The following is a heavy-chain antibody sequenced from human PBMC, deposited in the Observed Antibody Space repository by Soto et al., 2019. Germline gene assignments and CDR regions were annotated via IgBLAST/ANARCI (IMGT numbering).Heavy chain of an antibody. V-gene: IGHV1-69*13. J-gene: IGHJ5*02. CDR2: IIPIFGTA. Sequence: GASVKVSCKASGGTFSSYAISWVRQAPGQGLEWMGGIIPIFGTANYAQKFQGRVTITADESTSTAYMELSSLRSEDTAVYYCARDVGRQQPDNWFDPWGQGTLVTVSS. CDR1: GGTFSSYA. CDR3: ARDVGRQQPDNWFDP. D-gene: IGHD6-13*01.